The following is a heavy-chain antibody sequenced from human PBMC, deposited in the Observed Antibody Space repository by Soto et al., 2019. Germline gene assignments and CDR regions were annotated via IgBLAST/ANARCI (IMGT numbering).Heavy chain of an antibody. V-gene: IGHV3-74*01. J-gene: IGHJ6*02. CDR1: GFNFDTYW. CDR2: INSDGTIS. Sequence: PWGSLILACASWGFNFDTYWMNWVRQAPGNGPEWLSGINSDGTISSYADSVKGRFTISRDNARNTLSLQMNSLRADDTAVYYCARMSGDHSAFFSYGMDAWGQGTTVTVSS. D-gene: IGHD2-21*01. CDR3: ARMSGDHSAFFSYGMDA.